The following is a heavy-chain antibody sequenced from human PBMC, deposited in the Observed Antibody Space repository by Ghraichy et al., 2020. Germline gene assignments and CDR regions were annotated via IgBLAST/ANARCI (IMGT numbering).Heavy chain of an antibody. CDR3: TKDNVVPAAIGGNYGMDV. D-gene: IGHD2-2*02. Sequence: GESLNISCAASGFTFSSYAMSWVRQAPGKGLEWVSAISGSGGSTYYADSVKGRFTISRDNSKNTLYLQMNSLRAEDTAVYYCTKDNVVPAAIGGNYGMDVWGQGTTVTVSS. V-gene: IGHV3-23*01. CDR2: ISGSGGST. CDR1: GFTFSSYA. J-gene: IGHJ6*02.